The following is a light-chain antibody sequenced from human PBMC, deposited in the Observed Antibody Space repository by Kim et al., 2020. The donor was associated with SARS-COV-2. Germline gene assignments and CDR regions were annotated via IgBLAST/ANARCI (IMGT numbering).Light chain of an antibody. CDR2: DNN. CDR3: GTWDSSLSGVV. V-gene: IGLV1-51*01. CDR1: SSNIGNNY. J-gene: IGLJ2*01. Sequence: GQKVTISCSGSSSNIGNNYVFWYQQLPGTAPKLLIYDNNKRPSGIPDRFSGSKSGTSATLGITGLQTGDEADYYCGTWDSSLSGVVFGGGTQLTVL.